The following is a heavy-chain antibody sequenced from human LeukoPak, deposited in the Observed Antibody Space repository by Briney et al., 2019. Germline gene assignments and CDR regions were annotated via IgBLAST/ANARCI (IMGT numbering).Heavy chain of an antibody. CDR2: IYYSGST. J-gene: IGHJ4*02. D-gene: IGHD5-18*01. Sequence: ESSETLSLTCTVSGGSISSYYWSWIRQPPGKGLEWIGYIYYSGSTNYNPSLKSRVTISVDTSKNQFSLKLSSVTAADTAVYYCARGTDTAMVLHFDYWGQGTLVTVSS. CDR1: GGSISSYY. V-gene: IGHV4-59*01. CDR3: ARGTDTAMVLHFDY.